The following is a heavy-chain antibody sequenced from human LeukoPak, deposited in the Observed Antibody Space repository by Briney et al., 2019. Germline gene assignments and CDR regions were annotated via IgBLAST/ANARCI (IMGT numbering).Heavy chain of an antibody. CDR2: IKQDGSEK. V-gene: IGHV3-7*01. J-gene: IGHJ4*02. D-gene: IGHD4-17*01. CDR3: ASTYGDRYYFDY. CDR1: GFTFSSYW. Sequence: GGSLRLSCAASGFTFSSYWMSWVRQAPGKGLGWVANIKQDGSEKYYVDSVKGRFTISRDNAKSSLYLQMNSLRAEDTAVYYCASTYGDRYYFDYWGQGTLVTVSS.